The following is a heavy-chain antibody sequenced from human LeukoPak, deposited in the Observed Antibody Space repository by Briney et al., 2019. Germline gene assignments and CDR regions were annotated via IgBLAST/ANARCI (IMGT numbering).Heavy chain of an antibody. D-gene: IGHD2-15*01. CDR3: ARAGYRSGGSCYSWAFDI. CDR2: INPNSGGT. Sequence: ASVKVSCKASGYTFTGYYMHWVRQAPGQGLEWMGWINPNSGGTNYAQKFQGRVTMTRDTSISTAYMELSRLRSDDTAVYYCARAGYRSGGSCYSWAFDIWGQGTMVTVSS. CDR1: GYTFTGYY. J-gene: IGHJ3*02. V-gene: IGHV1-2*02.